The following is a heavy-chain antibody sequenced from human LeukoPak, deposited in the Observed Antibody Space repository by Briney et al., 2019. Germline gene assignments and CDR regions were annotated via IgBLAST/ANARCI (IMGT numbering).Heavy chain of an antibody. D-gene: IGHD3-10*01. Sequence: GGSLRLSCAASGFPFTIYAMSWVRQAPGKGLEWVSSIGGSSTYYADFVKGRFTISRDTSKNTMDLQMNSLRAEDTAIYYCAKYRGFGDSFDSWGQGTLVTVSS. V-gene: IGHV3-23*01. CDR2: IGGSST. CDR1: GFPFTIYA. J-gene: IGHJ4*02. CDR3: AKYRGFGDSFDS.